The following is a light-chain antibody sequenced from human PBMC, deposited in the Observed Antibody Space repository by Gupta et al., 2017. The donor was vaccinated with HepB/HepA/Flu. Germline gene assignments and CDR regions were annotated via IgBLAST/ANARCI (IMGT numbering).Light chain of an antibody. V-gene: IGKV1-39*01. J-gene: IGKJ2*01. Sequence: GDRVTITCRASQSISSYLNWYQQKPGKAPKLLIYAASSLQSGVPSRFSGSGSGTDFTLTISRLQPEDFATYYCQQRDSTPYTFGQGTKLEIK. CDR1: QSISSY. CDR3: QQRDSTPYT. CDR2: AAS.